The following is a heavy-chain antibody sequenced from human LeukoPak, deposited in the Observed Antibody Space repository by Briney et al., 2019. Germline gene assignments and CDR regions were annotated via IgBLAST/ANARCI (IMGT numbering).Heavy chain of an antibody. CDR2: IYYSGST. CDR3: ARSVATITFSYYYYGMDV. J-gene: IGHJ6*02. D-gene: IGHD5-12*01. V-gene: IGHV4-61*01. Sequence: SETLSLTCTVSGGSVSSGSYYWSWVRQPPGKGLEWIGCIYYSGSTNYNPSLKSRVTISVDTSKNQFSLKLSSVTAADTAVYYCARSVATITFSYYYYGMDVWGQGTTVTVSS. CDR1: GGSVSSGSYY.